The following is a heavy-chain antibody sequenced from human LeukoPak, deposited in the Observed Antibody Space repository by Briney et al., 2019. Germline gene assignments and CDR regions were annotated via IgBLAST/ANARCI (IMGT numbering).Heavy chain of an antibody. D-gene: IGHD6-19*01. V-gene: IGHV4-39*01. CDR1: GGSISSSSYY. CDR2: IPYSGNA. CDR3: ARYPYSGISGWQAFDY. Sequence: SETLSLTCTVSGGSISSSSYYWGWIRQPPGQGLEWIGTIPYSGNAYYSPSLKSRVTISVDTSKNQFSLKVSTVTAADTAVYYCARYPYSGISGWQAFDYWGQGTLVTVSS. J-gene: IGHJ4*02.